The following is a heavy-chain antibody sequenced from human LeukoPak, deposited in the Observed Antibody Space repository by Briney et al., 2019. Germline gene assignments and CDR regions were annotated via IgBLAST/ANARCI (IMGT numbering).Heavy chain of an antibody. CDR2: ISAYNGNT. V-gene: IGHV1-18*01. D-gene: IGHD5-12*01. CDR3: VRDQSSGYDSFDY. J-gene: IGHJ4*02. Sequence: ASVKVSCKASGYTFTSYGISWVRQAPGQGLEWMGWISAYNGNTNYAQKLQGRVTMTTDTSTSTVYMELRSLRSDDTAVYYCVRDQSSGYDSFDYWGQGTLVTVSS. CDR1: GYTFTSYG.